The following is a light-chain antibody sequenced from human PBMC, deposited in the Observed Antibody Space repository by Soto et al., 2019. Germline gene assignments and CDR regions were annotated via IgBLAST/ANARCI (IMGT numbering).Light chain of an antibody. Sequence: EIVLTQSPGTLSLSPGERATLSCRASQSVSSSSYLAWYQQKPCQAPRLRIYGASSRATGIPDRFSGSGSATDFPLTISRLEPEDFAVYYCRQYGSSPSYTFGQGTKLEIK. J-gene: IGKJ2*01. CDR3: RQYGSSPSYT. CDR2: GAS. CDR1: QSVSSSSY. V-gene: IGKV3-20*01.